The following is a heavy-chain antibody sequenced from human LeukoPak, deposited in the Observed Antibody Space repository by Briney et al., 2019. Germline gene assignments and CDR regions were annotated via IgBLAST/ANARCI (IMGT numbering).Heavy chain of an antibody. Sequence: GASVKVSCKASGYTFTGYYMHWVRQAPGQGLEWMGWINPNSGGTNYAQKFQGRVTMTRDTSISTAYMELSRLRSDDTAVYYCARDRRRYNWNRAFDYWGQGTLVTVSS. D-gene: IGHD1-20*01. V-gene: IGHV1-2*02. CDR1: GYTFTGYY. J-gene: IGHJ4*02. CDR2: INPNSGGT. CDR3: ARDRRRYNWNRAFDY.